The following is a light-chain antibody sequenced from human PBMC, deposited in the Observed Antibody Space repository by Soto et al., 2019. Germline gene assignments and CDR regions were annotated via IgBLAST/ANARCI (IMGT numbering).Light chain of an antibody. CDR2: DAS. V-gene: IGKV3-11*01. Sequence: EIVLTQSPATLSLSPGERATLSCRASQSVSSYLAWYQQKPGQAPRLLIYDASNRATGIPARFSGGGSGTDFTLSINRLEPEDFAVYYCQQYGSSSRTFGQGTKVDIK. CDR3: QQYGSSSRT. CDR1: QSVSSY. J-gene: IGKJ1*01.